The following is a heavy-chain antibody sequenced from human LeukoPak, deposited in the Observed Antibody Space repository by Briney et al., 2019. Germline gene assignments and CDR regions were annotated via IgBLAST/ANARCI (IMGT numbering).Heavy chain of an antibody. CDR1: GFTFSSYS. CDR3: ASNGRRTVTPAVFGY. V-gene: IGHV3-21*01. Sequence: PGGSLRLSCAASGFTFSSYSMNWVRQAPGKGLEWVSSISSSSSYIYYADSVKGRFTISRDNAKNSLYLQMNSLRAEDTAVYYCASNGRRTVTPAVFGYWGQGTLVTVSS. J-gene: IGHJ4*02. CDR2: ISSSSSYI. D-gene: IGHD4-11*01.